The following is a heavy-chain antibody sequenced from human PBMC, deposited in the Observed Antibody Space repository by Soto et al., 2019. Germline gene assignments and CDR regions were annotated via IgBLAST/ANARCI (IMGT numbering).Heavy chain of an antibody. CDR1: SPSIGRAGY. Sequence: QVQLQKSGPELVKPSGTLSLTCTVSSPSIGRAGYWSWVRQSPGKGLEWIGEISPSGNTNYNPSLKTRVTILLDRSNIQVSLSLTSVTAADTAMYYCARLRFYDAGAGGPIPWGQGALVTVSS. CDR3: ARLRFYDAGAGGPIP. V-gene: IGHV4-4*02. D-gene: IGHD3-16*01. J-gene: IGHJ5*02. CDR2: ISPSGNT.